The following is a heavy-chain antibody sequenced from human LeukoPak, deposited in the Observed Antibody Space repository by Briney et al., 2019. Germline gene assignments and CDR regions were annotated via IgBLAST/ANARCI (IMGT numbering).Heavy chain of an antibody. J-gene: IGHJ5*02. V-gene: IGHV4-34*01. Sequence: SETLSLTCAVYGGSLSGYYWSWIRQPPGKGLEWIGEINHSGSTNYNPSIMSRVTISVDTSKNQFSLKLSSVTAADTAVYYCARGLGHRYFDWPTTLFTFDPWGQGTLVTVSS. CDR3: ARGLGHRYFDWPTTLFTFDP. CDR2: INHSGST. CDR1: GGSLSGYY. D-gene: IGHD3-9*01.